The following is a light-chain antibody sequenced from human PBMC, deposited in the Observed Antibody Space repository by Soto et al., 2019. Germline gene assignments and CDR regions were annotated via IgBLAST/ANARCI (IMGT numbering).Light chain of an antibody. J-gene: IGKJ5*01. V-gene: IGKV3-15*01. Sequence: EILITQSPATLSVSPGEGGTVSCRASQSVSSHLAWYQHKPGQSPRILLYDASTRDTGIPARFSGSGSGTEFTLTISRLQSEDFEVYYCQHYHGWPITFGQGTRLEIK. CDR2: DAS. CDR3: QHYHGWPIT. CDR1: QSVSSH.